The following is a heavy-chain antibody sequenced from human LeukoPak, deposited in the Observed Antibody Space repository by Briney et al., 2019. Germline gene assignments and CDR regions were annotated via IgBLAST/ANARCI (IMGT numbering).Heavy chain of an antibody. V-gene: IGHV3-21*01. CDR2: ISSSSSYI. Sequence: GGSLRLSCAASGFTFSSYSMNWVRQAPGKGLEWVSSISSSSSYIYYADSVKGRFTISRDNAKNSLYLQMNGLRAEDTAVYYCGFLGQLVGDWFDPWGQGTLVTVSS. J-gene: IGHJ5*02. CDR1: GFTFSSYS. CDR3: GFLGQLVGDWFDP. D-gene: IGHD6-13*01.